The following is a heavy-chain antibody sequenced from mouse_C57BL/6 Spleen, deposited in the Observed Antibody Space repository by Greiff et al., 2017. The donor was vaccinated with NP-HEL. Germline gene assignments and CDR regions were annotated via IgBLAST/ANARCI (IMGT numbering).Heavy chain of an antibody. CDR2: INPSSGYT. D-gene: IGHD2-4*01. V-gene: IGHV1-4*01. CDR3: ARDDYDVAY. Sequence: VMLVESGAELARPGASVKMSCKASGYTFTSYTMHWVKQRPGQGLEWIGYINPSSGYTKYNQKFKDKATLTADKSSSTAYMQLSSLTSEDSAVYYCARDDYDVAYWGQGTLVTVSA. CDR1: GYTFTSYT. J-gene: IGHJ3*01.